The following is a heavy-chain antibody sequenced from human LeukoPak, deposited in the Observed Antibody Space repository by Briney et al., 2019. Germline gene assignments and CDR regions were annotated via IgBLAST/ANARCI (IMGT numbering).Heavy chain of an antibody. CDR2: IILILGIA. D-gene: IGHD4-11*01. V-gene: IGHV1-69*04. J-gene: IGHJ4*02. CDR3: ARASLQYGVGN. CDR1: GGTFSSYA. Sequence: GASVKVSCKASGGTFSSYAIIWVRQAPGQGLEWMGRIILILGIANYAQKFQGRVTITADKSTSTAYMELSSLRSEDTAVYYCARASLQYGVGNWGQGTLVTVSS.